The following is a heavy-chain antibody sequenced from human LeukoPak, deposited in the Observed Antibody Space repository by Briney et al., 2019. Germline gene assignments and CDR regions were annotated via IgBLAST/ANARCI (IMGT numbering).Heavy chain of an antibody. CDR2: ISYDGSNK. CDR3: VYQVQGVVK. V-gene: IGHV3-30-3*01. Sequence: PGGSLRLSCAASGFTFSSYAMHWVRQAPGKGLEWVAVISYDGSNKYYADSVKGRFTISRDNSKNTLYLQMNSLRAEDTAVYYCVYQVQGVVKWGQGTLVTGSS. J-gene: IGHJ4*02. CDR1: GFTFSSYA. D-gene: IGHD2-2*01.